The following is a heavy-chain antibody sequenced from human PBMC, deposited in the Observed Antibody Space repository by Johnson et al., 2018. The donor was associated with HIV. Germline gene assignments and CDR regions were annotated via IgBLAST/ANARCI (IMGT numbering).Heavy chain of an antibody. Sequence: VQLVESGGGLVQPGGSLRLSSAASGFTFSSYWMGWVRQAPGKGLEWVANIKQDGSEKYYVDSLKGRFTISRDNTKNSLYLQMNSRRAEDTAVYYCATFGGGSFHAFDIWGQGTMVTVSS. CDR3: ATFGGGSFHAFDI. D-gene: IGHD1-26*01. CDR2: IKQDGSEK. CDR1: GFTFSSYW. J-gene: IGHJ3*02. V-gene: IGHV3-7*05.